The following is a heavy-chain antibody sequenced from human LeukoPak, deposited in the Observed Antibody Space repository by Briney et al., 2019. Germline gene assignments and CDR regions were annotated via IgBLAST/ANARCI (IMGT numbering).Heavy chain of an antibody. V-gene: IGHV3-21*01. CDR3: ARSPGATWSFDY. CDR2: ISSSSSYI. Sequence: NPGGSLRLSCAASGFTFSTYSMNWVRQAPGKGLEWVSSISSSSSYIYYADSVKGRFTISRDNAKNSLYLQMNSLRAEDTAVYYCARSPGATWSFDYWGQGTLVAVSS. J-gene: IGHJ4*02. CDR1: GFTFSTYS. D-gene: IGHD1-1*01.